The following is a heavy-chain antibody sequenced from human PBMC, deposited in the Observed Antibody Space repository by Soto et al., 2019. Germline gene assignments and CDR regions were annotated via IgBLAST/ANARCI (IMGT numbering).Heavy chain of an antibody. J-gene: IGHJ6*02. D-gene: IGHD3-3*01. CDR2: ISSSGSTI. CDR1: GFTFSSYE. V-gene: IGHV3-48*03. CDR3: ARAGFLEWLFRGMDV. Sequence: PVGSLRLSCAASGFTFSSYEMNWVRQAPGKGLEWVSYISSSGSTIYYADSVKGRFTISRDNAKNSLYLQMNSLRAEDTAVYYCARAGFLEWLFRGMDVWGQGTTVTVSS.